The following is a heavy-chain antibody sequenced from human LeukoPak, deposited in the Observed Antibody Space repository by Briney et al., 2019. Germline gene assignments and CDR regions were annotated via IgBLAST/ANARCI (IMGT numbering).Heavy chain of an antibody. D-gene: IGHD4-17*01. J-gene: IGHJ1*01. CDR2: IYYSGST. CDR3: ASEYGDYGGYFQH. CDR1: GGSISNYY. Sequence: SETLSLTCTVSGGSISNYYWSWIRQPPGKGLEWIGYIYYSGSTNYNPSLKSRVTISVDTSKNQFSLKLSSVTAADTAVYYCASEYGDYGGYFQHWGQGTLVTVSS. V-gene: IGHV4-59*08.